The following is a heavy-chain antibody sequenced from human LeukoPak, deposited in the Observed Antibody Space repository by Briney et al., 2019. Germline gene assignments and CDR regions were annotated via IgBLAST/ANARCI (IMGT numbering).Heavy chain of an antibody. CDR2: IYPGDSDT. CDR1: GNSFTSNW. J-gene: IGHJ4*02. D-gene: IGHD4-17*01. CDR3: ASGPTVTTASFDY. Sequence: PGESLKISCKGSGNSFTSNWIGWARQMPGKGLEWMGSIYPGDSDTRYSPSFQGQVTISADKSISTAYLQWSSLKASDTAMYYCASGPTVTTASFDYWGQGTLVTVSS. V-gene: IGHV5-51*01.